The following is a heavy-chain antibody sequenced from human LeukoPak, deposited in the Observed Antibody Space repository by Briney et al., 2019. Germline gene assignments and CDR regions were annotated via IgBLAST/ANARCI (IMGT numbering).Heavy chain of an antibody. J-gene: IGHJ4*02. CDR1: GYTFTGYH. V-gene: IGHV1-2*06. CDR3: ARDYCSSTSCLFDY. Sequence: ASVKVSCKASGYTFTGYHIHWVRQAPGQGLKWMGRINPNSGDTNYAQKFQGRVTMTRDTSISTAYMELSRLRSDDTAVYYCARDYCSSTSCLFDYWGQGTLVTVSS. CDR2: INPNSGDT. D-gene: IGHD2-2*01.